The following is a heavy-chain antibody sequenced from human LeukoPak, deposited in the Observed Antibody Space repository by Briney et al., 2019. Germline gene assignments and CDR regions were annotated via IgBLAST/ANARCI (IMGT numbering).Heavy chain of an antibody. V-gene: IGHV1-69*05. D-gene: IGHD3-22*01. CDR1: GGTLSSYA. J-gene: IGHJ3*02. CDR2: IIPIFGTA. Sequence: ASVKVSCKASGGTLSSYAISRVRQAPGQGLEWMGGIIPIFGTANYAQKFQGRVTITTDESTSTAYMELSSLRSEDTAVYYCARETLDSSGYYYGGAFDIWGQGTMATVSS. CDR3: ARETLDSSGYYYGGAFDI.